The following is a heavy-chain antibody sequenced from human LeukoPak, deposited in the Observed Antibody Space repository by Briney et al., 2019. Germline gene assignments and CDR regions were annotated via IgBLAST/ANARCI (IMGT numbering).Heavy chain of an antibody. V-gene: IGHV1-2*02. D-gene: IGHD2-15*01. CDR3: ARARRRYCSGGSCYWSDY. J-gene: IGHJ4*02. CDR2: INPNSGGT. CDR1: GYTFTGYY. Sequence: ASVKVSCKASGYTFTGYYMHWVRQAPGQGLEWMGWINPNSGGTNYAQKFQGRVTMTRDTSTSTAYMELSRLRSDDTAVYYCARARRRYCSGGSCYWSDYWGQGTLVTVSS.